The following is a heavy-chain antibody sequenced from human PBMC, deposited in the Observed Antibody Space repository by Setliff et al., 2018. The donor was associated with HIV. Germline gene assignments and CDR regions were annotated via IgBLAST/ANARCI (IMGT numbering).Heavy chain of an antibody. CDR2: IFSSGST. CDR1: GDSISSYS. V-gene: IGHV4-4*09. CDR3: ARRIDDSGSFPDKNWFDT. J-gene: IGHJ5*02. D-gene: IGHD3-10*01. Sequence: LCLTCTVSGDSISSYSWNWIRQSPGGGLEWIGFIFSSGSTKYNPSLQSRVTMSIDTSKNQFSLRLTFVTAADTAVYYCARRIDDSGSFPDKNWFDTWGQGSLVTVSS.